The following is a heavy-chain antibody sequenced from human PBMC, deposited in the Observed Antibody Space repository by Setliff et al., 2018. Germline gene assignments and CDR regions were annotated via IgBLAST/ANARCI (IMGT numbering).Heavy chain of an antibody. J-gene: IGHJ6*02. CDR1: GGTFSSYA. V-gene: IGHV1-69*10. CDR2: IIPILGIA. Sequence: GASVKVSCKASGGTFSSYAISWVRQAPGQGLEWMGGIIPILGIANYAQKFQGRVTITADESTSTAYMELSSLRSEDTAVYYCARESGPYSNYDYYYGMDVWGQGTTVTVSS. CDR3: ARESGPYSNYDYYYGMDV. D-gene: IGHD4-4*01.